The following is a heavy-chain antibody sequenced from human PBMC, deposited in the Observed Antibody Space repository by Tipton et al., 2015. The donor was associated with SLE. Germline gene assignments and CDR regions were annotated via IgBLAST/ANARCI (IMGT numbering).Heavy chain of an antibody. Sequence: TLSLTCTVSGGSISSGYYWGWIRQPPGKGLEWIGSIYHSGSTYYNPSLKSRVTISVDTSKNQFSLKLSSVTAADTAVYYCARASGIAAAEAFDIWGQGTMVTVSS. V-gene: IGHV4-38-2*02. CDR2: IYHSGST. J-gene: IGHJ3*02. CDR1: GGSISSGYY. CDR3: ARASGIAAAEAFDI. D-gene: IGHD6-13*01.